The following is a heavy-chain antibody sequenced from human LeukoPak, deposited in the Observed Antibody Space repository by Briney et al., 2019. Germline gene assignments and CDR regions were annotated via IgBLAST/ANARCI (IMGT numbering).Heavy chain of an antibody. CDR1: GFTFSSYG. D-gene: IGHD1-7*01. Sequence: PGRSLRLSCAASGFTFSSYGMHWVRQAPGKGLEWVAVISYDGSNKYYADSVKGRFTISRDNSKNTLYLQMNSLRAEDTAVYYCAKSRGTMYYFDYWGQGTLDTVSS. V-gene: IGHV3-30*18. CDR2: ISYDGSNK. J-gene: IGHJ4*02. CDR3: AKSRGTMYYFDY.